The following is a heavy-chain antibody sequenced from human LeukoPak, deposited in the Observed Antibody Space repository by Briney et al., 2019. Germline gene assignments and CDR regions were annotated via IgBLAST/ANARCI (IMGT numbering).Heavy chain of an antibody. D-gene: IGHD3-10*01. Sequence: PGGSLRLSCAASGFTFDDYAMSWVRQAPGKGLEWVSCINWNGGSTDYADSVKGRFTISRDNAKNSLYLQMNSLRAEDTALYYCARSVLGRTYYYGSGSLWEAIYFDYWGQGTLVTVSS. J-gene: IGHJ4*02. V-gene: IGHV3-20*04. CDR2: INWNGGST. CDR3: ARSVLGRTYYYGSGSLWEAIYFDY. CDR1: GFTFDDYA.